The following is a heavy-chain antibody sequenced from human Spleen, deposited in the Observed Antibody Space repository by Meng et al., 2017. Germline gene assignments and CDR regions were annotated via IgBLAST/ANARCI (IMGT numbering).Heavy chain of an antibody. J-gene: IGHJ4*01. CDR1: GYSISSGYY. V-gene: IGHV4-38-2*01. CDR3: ARVGSGASGY. D-gene: IGHD1-26*01. Sequence: SETLSLTCAVFGYSISSGYYWGWIRQPPGKGLEWIGSIYHSGSTSYNPSLKSRVTISVDTSKNQFSLKLNSVTAADTAVYYCARVGSGASGYWGHGNQV. CDR2: IYHSGST.